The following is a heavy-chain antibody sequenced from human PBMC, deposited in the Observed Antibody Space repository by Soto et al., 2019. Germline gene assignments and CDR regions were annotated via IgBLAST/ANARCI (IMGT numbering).Heavy chain of an antibody. CDR1: GYAFTTYG. V-gene: IGHV1-18*01. D-gene: IGHD1-1*01. CDR2: ISAHNGNT. J-gene: IGHJ4*02. Sequence: QVHLVQSGAEVKKPGASVKVSCKGSGYAFTTYGITWVRQAPGQGLEWMGWISAHNGNTNYAQKLQGRVTVTRDTSTRTAYMELRSLSSDGRAVYYCARGRYGDYWGQGALVTVSS. CDR3: ARGRYGDY.